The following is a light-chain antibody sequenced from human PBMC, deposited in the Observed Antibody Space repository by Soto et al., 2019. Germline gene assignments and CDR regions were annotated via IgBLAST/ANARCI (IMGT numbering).Light chain of an antibody. CDR3: CSYAGSSTYV. CDR1: SSDVGGYNY. V-gene: IGLV2-11*01. CDR2: DVS. Sequence: QSALAQPRSVSGSPGQSVTISCTGTSSDVGGYNYVSWYQQHPGKPPKLMIYDVSKRPSGVSNRFSGSKSGNTASLTISGLQAEDEADYYCCSYAGSSTYVFGIGTKVTVL. J-gene: IGLJ1*01.